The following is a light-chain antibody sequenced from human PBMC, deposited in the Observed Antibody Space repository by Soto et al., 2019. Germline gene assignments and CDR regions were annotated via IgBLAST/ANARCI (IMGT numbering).Light chain of an antibody. CDR2: KVS. CDR3: MQGTHWPPA. V-gene: IGKV2-30*02. CDR1: QSLVHXXXXIX. J-gene: IGKJ4*01. Sequence: DVVMTQSPLSLPVTLGQPASISCRSSQSLVHXXXXIXLHWFQQRPGQSPRRLIYKVSDRDSGVPDRFSGSGSDTDFTLKISRVEAEDVGVYYCMQGTHWPPAFGGGTKVEIK.